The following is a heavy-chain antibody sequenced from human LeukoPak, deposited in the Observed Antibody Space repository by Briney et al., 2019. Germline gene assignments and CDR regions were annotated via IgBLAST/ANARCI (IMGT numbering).Heavy chain of an antibody. CDR3: ARATYYYDSSGYVLVDY. CDR1: GGSISSYY. D-gene: IGHD3-22*01. V-gene: IGHV4-4*07. J-gene: IGHJ4*02. Sequence: PSETLSLTCTASGGSISSYYWSWIRQPAGKGLEWIGRIYTSGRTDYSPSLKSRVTMSVDTSKNQFSLKLSSVTAADTAVYYCARATYYYDSSGYVLVDYWGQGTLATVSS. CDR2: IYTSGRT.